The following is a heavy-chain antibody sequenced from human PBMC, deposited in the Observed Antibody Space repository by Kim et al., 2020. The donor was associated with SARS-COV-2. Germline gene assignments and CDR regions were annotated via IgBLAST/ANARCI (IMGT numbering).Heavy chain of an antibody. D-gene: IGHD3-10*01. CDR2: IKSKTDGGTT. Sequence: GGSLRLSCAASGFTFSNAWMSWVRQAPGKGLKWVGRIKSKTDGGTTDYAAPVKGRFTISRDDSENTLYLQMNTLKTEDTGVYYCTTGGVTIIRGVIKINAFDIWGQGTMVTVSS. J-gene: IGHJ3*02. CDR1: GFTFSNAW. CDR3: TTGGVTIIRGVIKINAFDI. V-gene: IGHV3-15*01.